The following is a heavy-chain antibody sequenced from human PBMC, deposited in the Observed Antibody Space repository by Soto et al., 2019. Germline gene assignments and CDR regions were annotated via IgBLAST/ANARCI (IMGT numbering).Heavy chain of an antibody. CDR1: GYSFTSYW. Sequence: GESLKLSCKGSGYSFTSYWISWVRQMPGKGLEWMGRIDPSDSYTNYSPSFQGHVIISADKSISTAYLQWSSLKASDTAMYYCARRGGSWPELSMDVWGQGTTVTVSS. CDR2: IDPSDSYT. V-gene: IGHV5-10-1*01. CDR3: ARRGGSWPELSMDV. D-gene: IGHD6-13*01. J-gene: IGHJ6*02.